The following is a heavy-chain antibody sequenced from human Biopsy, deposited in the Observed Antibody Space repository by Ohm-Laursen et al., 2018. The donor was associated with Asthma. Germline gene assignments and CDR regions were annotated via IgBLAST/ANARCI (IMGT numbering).Heavy chain of an antibody. CDR2: ISKDASTQ. CDR1: GFSFSNFA. J-gene: IGHJ4*02. Sequence: SLRLSCTASGFSFSNFAIHWVRQAPGKGLEWVGVISKDASTQDYADSVKGRFTMARDNSKNTLSLQMNSLTAEDTAVYYCAGEGVAGTHIEDWGQGTLVTVSS. V-gene: IGHV3-30*01. D-gene: IGHD6-19*01. CDR3: AGEGVAGTHIED.